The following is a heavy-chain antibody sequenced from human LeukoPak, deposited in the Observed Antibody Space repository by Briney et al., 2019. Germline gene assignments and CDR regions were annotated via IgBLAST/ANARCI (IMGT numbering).Heavy chain of an antibody. D-gene: IGHD3-10*01. J-gene: IGHJ5*02. CDR2: IYYSGAT. CDR1: GVSTSTTSEY. Sequence: PSGTLSLTCTVSGVSTSTTSEYWGWVRQTPGQRLEWIASIYYSGATQYNPSLQSRVTISIDTSKNEFSMSLSSVTAADTGIYYCARSSGAKFDPWGQGTLVTVSS. V-gene: IGHV4-39*01. CDR3: ARSSGAKFDP.